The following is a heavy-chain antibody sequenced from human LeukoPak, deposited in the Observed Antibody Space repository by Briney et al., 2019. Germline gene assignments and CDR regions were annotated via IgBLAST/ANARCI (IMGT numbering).Heavy chain of an antibody. V-gene: IGHV3-23*01. CDR3: AKESLVGATGHDAFDI. J-gene: IGHJ3*02. D-gene: IGHD1-26*01. CDR1: GFTFSSYA. Sequence: PGGSLRLSCAASGFTFSSYAMSWVRQAPGKGLEWVSAISGSGGSTYYADSVKGRFTISRDNSKNTLYLQMNSLRAEDTAVYYCAKESLVGATGHDAFDIWGQGTMVTVSS. CDR2: ISGSGGST.